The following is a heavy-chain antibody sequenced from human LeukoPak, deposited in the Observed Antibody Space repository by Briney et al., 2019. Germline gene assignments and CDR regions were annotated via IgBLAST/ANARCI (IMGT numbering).Heavy chain of an antibody. D-gene: IGHD4-23*01. CDR2: ISYDESNK. V-gene: IGHV3-30*18. CDR3: AKSTSLTTVVTPLDY. Sequence: PGGSLRLSCAASGFPCSSCAVHWVRQAPGKGLEWVAAISYDESNKYYADSVKGRCTISRDNSRNTLYLQMNNVGVEDTAVYYCAKSTSLTTVVTPLDYWGQGTLVTVSS. J-gene: IGHJ4*02. CDR1: GFPCSSCA.